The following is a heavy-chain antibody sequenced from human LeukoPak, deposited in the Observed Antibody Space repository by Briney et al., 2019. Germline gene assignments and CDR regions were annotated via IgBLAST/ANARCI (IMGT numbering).Heavy chain of an antibody. CDR2: ISSSSSYI. J-gene: IGHJ4*02. V-gene: IGHV3-21*01. CDR1: GFTFSSYS. Sequence: GGCLRLSCAESGFTFSSYSMNWVRQAPGKGLEWVSSISSSSSYIYYADSVKGRFTISSDNANNSLYLQMNSLRAEDTAVYYCASGYSYGNGYYFDYWGQGTLVTVSS. D-gene: IGHD5-18*01. CDR3: ASGYSYGNGYYFDY.